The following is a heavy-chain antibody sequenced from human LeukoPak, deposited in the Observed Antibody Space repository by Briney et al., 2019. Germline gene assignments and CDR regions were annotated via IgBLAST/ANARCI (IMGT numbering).Heavy chain of an antibody. V-gene: IGHV3-23*01. CDR1: GFTFSSHA. D-gene: IGHD3-9*01. J-gene: IGHJ4*02. Sequence: GGSLRLSCAASGFTFSSHAMSWVRQAPGKGLEWVSAISGSGGSTYYADSVKGRFTISRDNSKNTLYLQMNSLRAEDTAVYYCAKIFYDILTGDDYWGQGTLVTVSS. CDR3: AKIFYDILTGDDY. CDR2: ISGSGGST.